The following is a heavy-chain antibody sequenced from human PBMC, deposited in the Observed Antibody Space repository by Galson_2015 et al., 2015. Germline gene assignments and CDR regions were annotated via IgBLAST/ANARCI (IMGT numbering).Heavy chain of an antibody. CDR2: ITSTGDTT. V-gene: IGHV3-11*04. CDR1: GLIFSNYW. D-gene: IGHD4-23*01. CDR3: AKTTVAAGSSWYMDA. J-gene: IGHJ6*03. Sequence: SLRLSCAASGLIFSNYWMSWIRQAPGKGLEWVSYITSTGDTTYYADSVKGRFTVSRDNAKNSLFLQMNSLRAEDTALYYCAKTTVAAGSSWYMDAWGKGTTVTVSS.